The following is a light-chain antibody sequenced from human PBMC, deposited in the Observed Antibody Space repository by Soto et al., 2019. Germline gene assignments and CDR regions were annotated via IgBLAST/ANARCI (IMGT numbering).Light chain of an antibody. CDR3: QQCASSPLT. Sequence: EIVLTQSPGTLSLSPGERATLSCRASQSVTSNFLAWYQQGPGQAPRLLIYGASSRATGIPDRFSGSGSGTDFTLTISRLEPEDFAVYYCQQCASSPLTFGGGTKVEIK. V-gene: IGKV3-20*01. CDR1: QSVTSNF. CDR2: GAS. J-gene: IGKJ4*01.